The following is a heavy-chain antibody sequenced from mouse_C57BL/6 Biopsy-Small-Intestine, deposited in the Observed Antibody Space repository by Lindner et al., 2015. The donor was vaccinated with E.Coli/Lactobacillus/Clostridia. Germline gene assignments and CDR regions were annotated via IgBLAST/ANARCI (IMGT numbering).Heavy chain of an antibody. CDR2: IYPGDGNS. D-gene: IGHD1-1*02. J-gene: IGHJ1*01. CDR1: GYAFSSHW. CDR3: ARRGGDSYVRPWYFDV. Sequence: QLQESGAELVKPGASVKISCKASGYAFSSHWMNWVKQRPGKGLEWIGQIYPGDGNSNYNGKFKGKATLTADESSSTAYMQLSSLTSEDSAVYFCARRGGDSYVRPWYFDVWGSGTTVTVSS. V-gene: IGHV1-80*01.